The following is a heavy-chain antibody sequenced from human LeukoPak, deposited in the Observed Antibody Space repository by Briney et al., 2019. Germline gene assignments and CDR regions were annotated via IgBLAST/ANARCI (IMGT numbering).Heavy chain of an antibody. V-gene: IGHV3-9*01. CDR1: GFTFDDYA. D-gene: IGHD4-17*01. CDR3: AKANTVTQTTGYGMGV. Sequence: GRSLRLSCAASGFTFDDYAMHWVRQAPGKGLEWVSGISWNSGSIGYANSVKGRFTISRDNAKNSLYLQMNSLRAEDTALYYCAKANTVTQTTGYGMGVWGQGTTVTVSS. J-gene: IGHJ6*02. CDR2: ISWNSGSI.